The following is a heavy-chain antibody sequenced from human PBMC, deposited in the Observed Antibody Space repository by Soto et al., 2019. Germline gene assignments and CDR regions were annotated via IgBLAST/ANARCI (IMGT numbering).Heavy chain of an antibody. D-gene: IGHD5-18*01. V-gene: IGHV4-34*01. CDR2: INHSGST. Sequence: SETLSLTCAVYGGSFSGYYWSWIRQPPGKGLEWIGEINHSGSTNYNPSLKSRVTISVDTSKNQFSLKLSSVTAADTAVYYCARGRVQLWGYFDYWGQGTLVTVSS. CDR3: ARGRVQLWGYFDY. CDR1: GGSFSGYY. J-gene: IGHJ4*02.